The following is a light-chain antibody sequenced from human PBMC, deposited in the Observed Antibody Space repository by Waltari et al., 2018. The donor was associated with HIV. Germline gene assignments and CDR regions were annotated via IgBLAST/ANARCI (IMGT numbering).Light chain of an antibody. Sequence: IVMTQSPVTLSVSPGDRVTLSCRASQTISGNLAWYQQKFGQAPRLLVYGASIRAAGIPARFNGGGSGTEFTLTISGLQSEDFAVYYCQQYDDWPPLTFGGGTRVEI. V-gene: IGKV3-15*01. CDR1: QTISGN. J-gene: IGKJ4*01. CDR2: GAS. CDR3: QQYDDWPPLT.